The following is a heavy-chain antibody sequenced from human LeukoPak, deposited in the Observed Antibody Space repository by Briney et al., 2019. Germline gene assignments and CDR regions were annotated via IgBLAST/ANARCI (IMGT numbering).Heavy chain of an antibody. CDR1: GYTFTGYY. V-gene: IGHV1-2*02. Sequence: ASVKVSCKASGYTFTGYYMHWVRQAPGQGLEWMGWINPNSGGTNYAQKFQGRVTMTRDTSISTAYMELSRLRSGDTAVYYCARRGSYRYDDWFDPWGQGTLVTVSS. CDR2: INPNSGGT. CDR3: ARRGSYRYDDWFDP. J-gene: IGHJ5*02. D-gene: IGHD3-16*02.